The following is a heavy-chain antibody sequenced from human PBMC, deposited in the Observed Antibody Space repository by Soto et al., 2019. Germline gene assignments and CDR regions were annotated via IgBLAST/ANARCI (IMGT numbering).Heavy chain of an antibody. J-gene: IGHJ3*02. Sequence: SLRLSCAASGFTFSSYAMGWVRQAPGKWLEWVSAISGSGGSTYYADSVKGRFTISRDNSKNTLYLQMNSLRAEDTAVYYCAKEGPGEYSSHPDAFYIWGQGTMVTVSS. V-gene: IGHV3-23*01. CDR2: ISGSGGST. CDR1: GFTFSSYA. CDR3: AKEGPGEYSSHPDAFYI. D-gene: IGHD6-6*01.